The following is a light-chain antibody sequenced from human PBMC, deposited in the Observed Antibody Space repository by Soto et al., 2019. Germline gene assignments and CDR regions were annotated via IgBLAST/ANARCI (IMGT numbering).Light chain of an antibody. Sequence: TPPHSPPGPSGVERATXSCRASHVVSSYLAWYQQKPGQAHRLILYDASNMPSGITDRLSGSVSGTDFALTIISLEPEDFAFYYCQHRSNWPPTFGQGTRLEIK. CDR1: HVVSSY. J-gene: IGKJ5*01. CDR2: DAS. CDR3: QHRSNWPPT. V-gene: IGKV3-11*01.